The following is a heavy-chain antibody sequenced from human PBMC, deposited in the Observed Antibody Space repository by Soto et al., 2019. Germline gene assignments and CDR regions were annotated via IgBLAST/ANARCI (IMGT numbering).Heavy chain of an antibody. CDR3: ARGQEVGAHFFDS. D-gene: IGHD2-15*01. CDR1: GFTFSKFD. J-gene: IGHJ4*02. V-gene: IGHV3-13*04. Sequence: LRLSCEASGFTFSKFDMHWVRQPTGKGLEWVSTIGISGDTYYAVSVKGRFTISRDNAKNSLSLQMNSLRAGDTALYFCARGQEVGAHFFDSWGQGTQVTVSS. CDR2: IGISGDT.